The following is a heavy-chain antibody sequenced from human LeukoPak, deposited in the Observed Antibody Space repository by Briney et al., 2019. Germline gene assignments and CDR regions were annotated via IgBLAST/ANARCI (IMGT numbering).Heavy chain of an antibody. J-gene: IGHJ4*02. D-gene: IGHD7-27*01. Sequence: SETLSLTCTVSGGSISSYYWSWIRQPPGNRLEWMGYIYYSGCTNYNPSLQSRVTISVVSSKKQFSLKPSALTAEDTAVYYCARQSNWAFDYWGQGTLVTVSS. CDR1: GGSISSYY. V-gene: IGHV4-59*08. CDR2: IYYSGCT. CDR3: ARQSNWAFDY.